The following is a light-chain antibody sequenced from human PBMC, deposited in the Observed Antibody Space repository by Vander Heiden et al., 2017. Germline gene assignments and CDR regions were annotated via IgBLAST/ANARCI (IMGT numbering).Light chain of an antibody. Sequence: GQSITISCTGTSSDVGGYNYVSWYQQHTGKAPKLMIYDVSNRPSGVSNRFSGCKTGNTAALTISRLQAEDEADYYCSSYTSSSFVVFGGGTKLTVL. CDR3: SSYTSSSFVV. J-gene: IGLJ2*01. V-gene: IGLV2-14*04. CDR2: DVS. CDR1: SSDVGGYNY.